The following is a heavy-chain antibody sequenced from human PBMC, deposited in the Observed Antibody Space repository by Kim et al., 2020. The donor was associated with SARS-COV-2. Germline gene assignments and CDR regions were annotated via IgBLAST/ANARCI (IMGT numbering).Heavy chain of an antibody. V-gene: IGHV4-34*01. Sequence: SRVTISVDTSKNQFSLKLSSVTAADTAVYYCARGASYYDFWSGYLSFSDYWGQGTLVTVSS. J-gene: IGHJ4*02. D-gene: IGHD3-3*01. CDR3: ARGASYYDFWSGYLSFSDY.